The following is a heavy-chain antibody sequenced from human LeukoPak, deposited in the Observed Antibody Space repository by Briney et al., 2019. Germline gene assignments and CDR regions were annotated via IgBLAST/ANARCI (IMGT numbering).Heavy chain of an antibody. Sequence: GGSLRLSCAASGFTFSSYGMHWVRQAPGKGLEWVAFIRYDGSNKYYADSVKGRFTISRDNSKNTLYLQMNSLRAEDTAVYYCAKDLFGPENVQWLGYFDYWGQGTLVTVSS. D-gene: IGHD6-19*01. CDR1: GFTFSSYG. CDR3: AKDLFGPENVQWLGYFDY. V-gene: IGHV3-30*02. J-gene: IGHJ4*02. CDR2: IRYDGSNK.